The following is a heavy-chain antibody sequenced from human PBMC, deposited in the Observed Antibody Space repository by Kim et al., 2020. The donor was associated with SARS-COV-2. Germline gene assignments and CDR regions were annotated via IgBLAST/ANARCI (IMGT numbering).Heavy chain of an antibody. CDR2: DK. CDR3: AHRLSLSFFDI. Sequence: DKRYSPSLKSRLTITKDTSKNQVVLTMTNMDPVDTATYYCAHRLSLSFFDIWGQGTMVTVSS. J-gene: IGHJ3*02. V-gene: IGHV2-5*01.